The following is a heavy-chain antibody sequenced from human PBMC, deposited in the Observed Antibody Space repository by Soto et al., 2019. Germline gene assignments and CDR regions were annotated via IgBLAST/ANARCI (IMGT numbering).Heavy chain of an antibody. CDR3: ALSPSNIAVTGPGFYAF. D-gene: IGHD6-19*01. V-gene: IGHV1-8*01. J-gene: IGHJ4*02. CDR1: GYTFTSYD. Sequence: QVQLVQSGAAVKTPGASLNVSCKTSGYTFTSYDINWVRQAAGRGLEWMGSLNPRTGNTVYAQRFQGTITTTRNTSTHTLTLALTNLQSEPTAVYYSALSPSNIAVTGPGFYAFWCPGTLVIVSS. CDR2: LNPRTGNT.